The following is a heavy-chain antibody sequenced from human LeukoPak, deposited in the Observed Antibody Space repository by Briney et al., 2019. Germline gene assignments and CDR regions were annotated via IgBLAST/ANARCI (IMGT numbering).Heavy chain of an antibody. D-gene: IGHD6-13*01. CDR1: GGSFSGCY. CDR2: VNHSGGT. Sequence: SETLSLTCAIYGGSFSGCYWSWIRQPPGKGLEWLGEVNHSGGTNYHPSLKSRVTISVDTSKNQFSLKLSSVTAADTAVYYCARGGAATGTSYFQHWGQGTLVTVSS. V-gene: IGHV4-34*01. CDR3: ARGGAATGTSYFQH. J-gene: IGHJ1*01.